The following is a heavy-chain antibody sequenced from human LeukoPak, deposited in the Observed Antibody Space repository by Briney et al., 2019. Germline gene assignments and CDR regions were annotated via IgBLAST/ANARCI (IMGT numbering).Heavy chain of an antibody. Sequence: PGGSLRLSCAAPGFTFSSYSMNWVRQAPGKGLEWVSSISSSSSYIYYADSVKGRFTISRDNAKNSLYLQMNSLRAEDTAVYYCARDGRGSSWASIDYWGQGTLVTVSS. D-gene: IGHD6-13*01. CDR2: ISSSSSYI. CDR1: GFTFSSYS. J-gene: IGHJ4*02. CDR3: ARDGRGSSWASIDY. V-gene: IGHV3-21*01.